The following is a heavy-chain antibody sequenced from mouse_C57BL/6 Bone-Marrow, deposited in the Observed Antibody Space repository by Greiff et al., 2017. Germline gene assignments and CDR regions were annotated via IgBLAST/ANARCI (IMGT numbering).Heavy chain of an antibody. CDR2: INPSTGGT. D-gene: IGHD1-1*01. CDR1: GYSFTGYY. V-gene: IGHV1-42*01. Sequence: VQLQQSGPELVKPGASVKISCKASGYSFTGYYMNWVKQSPEKSLEWIGEINPSTGGTTYNQKFKAKATLTVDKSSSTAYMQLKSLTSEDSAVYYCASWGYGSSRFAYWGQGTLVTVSA. J-gene: IGHJ3*01. CDR3: ASWGYGSSRFAY.